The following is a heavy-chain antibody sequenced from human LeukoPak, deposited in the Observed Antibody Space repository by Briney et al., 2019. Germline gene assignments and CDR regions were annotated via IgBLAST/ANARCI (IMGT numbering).Heavy chain of an antibody. CDR2: ISYDGSNK. CDR3: AKDYYDSSGYRGYFDY. D-gene: IGHD3-22*01. J-gene: IGHJ4*02. V-gene: IGHV3-30*18. Sequence: GGSLRLSCAASGFTFNTYWMTWVRQAPGKGLEWVAVISYDGSNKYYADSVKGRFTISRDNSKNTLYLQMNSLRAEDTAVYYCAKDYYDSSGYRGYFDYWGQGTLVTVSS. CDR1: GFTFNTYW.